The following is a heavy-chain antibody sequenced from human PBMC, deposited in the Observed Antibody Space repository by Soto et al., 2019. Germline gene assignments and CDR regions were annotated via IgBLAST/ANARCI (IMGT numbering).Heavy chain of an antibody. Sequence: PGGSLRLSCAASGFTFSSYAMSWVRQAPGKGLEWVSAISGSGGSTYYADSVKGRFTISRDNSKNTLYLQMNSLRAEDTAVYYCAKPPLSDIAVAGTPFDYWGQGTLVTVSS. V-gene: IGHV3-23*01. D-gene: IGHD6-19*01. CDR3: AKPPLSDIAVAGTPFDY. CDR1: GFTFSSYA. CDR2: ISGSGGST. J-gene: IGHJ4*02.